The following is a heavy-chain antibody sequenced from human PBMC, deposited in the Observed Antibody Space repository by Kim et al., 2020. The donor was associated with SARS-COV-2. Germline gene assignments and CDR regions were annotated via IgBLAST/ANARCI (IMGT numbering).Heavy chain of an antibody. V-gene: IGHV3-30-3*01. J-gene: IGHJ4*02. CDR2: ISYDGSNK. CDR1: GFTFSSYA. CDR3: GARSGSTDY. Sequence: GGSLRLSCAASGFTFSSYAMHWVRQAPGKGLEWVAVISYDGSNKYYADSVKGRFTISRDNSKNTLYLQMNSLRAEDTAVYYCGARSGSTDYWGQGTLVTVSS. D-gene: IGHD3-3*01.